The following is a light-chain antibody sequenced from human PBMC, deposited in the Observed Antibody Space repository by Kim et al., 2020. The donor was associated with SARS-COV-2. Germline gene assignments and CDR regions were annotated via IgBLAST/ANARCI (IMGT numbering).Light chain of an antibody. CDR2: DVS. J-gene: IGLJ2*01. CDR1: NSDVGGYNY. V-gene: IGLV2-14*03. Sequence: QSALTQPASVSGSPGQSITISCTGTNSDVGGYNYVSWYQQYPGKAPKLMVYDVSNRPSGVSSRFSGSKSGNTASVTISGLQAEDEADYYCSSYTSDSTLVFGGGAQVTGL. CDR3: SSYTSDSTLV.